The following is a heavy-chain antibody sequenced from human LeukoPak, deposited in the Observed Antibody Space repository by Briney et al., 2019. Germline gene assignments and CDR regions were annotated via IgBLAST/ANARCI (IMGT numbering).Heavy chain of an antibody. J-gene: IGHJ5*02. D-gene: IGHD3-10*01. CDR3: ARDPYVSGSYGWLDP. CDR2: INPNSGDT. V-gene: IGHV1-2*06. Sequence: ASVKVSCKASGYTFTGYYIHWVRQAPGQGLEWMGRINPNSGDTNYAQKFQGRVTMTRDTSISTAYMELSNLSSGDTAVYYCARDPYVSGSYGWLDPWGQGTLVTVSS. CDR1: GYTFTGYY.